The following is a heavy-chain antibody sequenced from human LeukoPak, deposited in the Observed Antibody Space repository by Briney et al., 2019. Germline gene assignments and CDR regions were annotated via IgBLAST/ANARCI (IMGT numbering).Heavy chain of an antibody. V-gene: IGHV3-53*01. CDR1: GFTVSSNY. CDR2: IYTDGST. CDR3: ARTPGIAVAGTGYVDY. Sequence: GGSLRLSCAASGFTVSSNYMSWVRQAAGKGLEWVSGIYTDGSTYYADSVKGRFTISRDNSMNTLYLQMNSLRAEDTAVYYCARTPGIAVAGTGYVDYWGQGTLVTVSS. D-gene: IGHD6-19*01. J-gene: IGHJ4*02.